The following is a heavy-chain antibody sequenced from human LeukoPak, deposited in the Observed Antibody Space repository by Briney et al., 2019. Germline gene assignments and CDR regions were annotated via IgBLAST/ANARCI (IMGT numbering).Heavy chain of an antibody. CDR1: GFTFSNYW. V-gene: IGHV3-7*01. D-gene: IGHD2-21*02. Sequence: PGGSLRLSCAASGFTFSNYWMSWVRQAPGKGLEWVANIKPDGSEKYYVDSVKGRFTISRDNAKNSLYLQMNSLRAEDTATYYCTRDFGSNVVVTAIVDRGQGTLVTVSS. CDR2: IKPDGSEK. CDR3: TRDFGSNVVVTAIVD. J-gene: IGHJ4*02.